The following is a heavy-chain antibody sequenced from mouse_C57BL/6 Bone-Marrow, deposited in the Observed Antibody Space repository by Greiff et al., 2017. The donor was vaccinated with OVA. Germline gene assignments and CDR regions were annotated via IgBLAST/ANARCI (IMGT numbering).Heavy chain of an antibody. CDR3: ADGYYAMDY. J-gene: IGHJ4*01. V-gene: IGHV1-19*01. D-gene: IGHD2-3*01. CDR2: INPYNGGT. CDR1: GYTFTDYY. Sequence: VQLQQSGPVLVKPGASVKMSCKASGYTFTDYYMNWVKQSHGKSLEWIGVINPYNGGTSYNQKFKGKATLTVDKSSSTAYMELNSLTPEDSAVYYCADGYYAMDYWGQGTSVTVSS.